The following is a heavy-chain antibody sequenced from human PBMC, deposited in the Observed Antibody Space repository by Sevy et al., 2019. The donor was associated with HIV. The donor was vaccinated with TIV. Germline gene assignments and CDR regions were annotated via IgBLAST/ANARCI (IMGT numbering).Heavy chain of an antibody. J-gene: IGHJ4*02. D-gene: IGHD2-8*01. V-gene: IGHV3-23*01. CDR1: GFAFYDYS. Sequence: GESLKISCAASGFAFYDYSMSWIRQAPGKGLEGVTTLSFGCGKINYADSVKGRFTMSRDNSKNSFYLQMDNLRVEDTAIYYCAREGCTKPHDYWGQGTLVTVSS. CDR3: AREGCTKPHDY. CDR2: LSFGCGKI.